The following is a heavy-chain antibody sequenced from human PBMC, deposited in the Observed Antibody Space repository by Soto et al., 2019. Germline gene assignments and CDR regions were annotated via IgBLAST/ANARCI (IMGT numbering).Heavy chain of an antibody. J-gene: IGHJ4*02. CDR2: ISSTGRTI. CDR3: ARSYSSGWEFDY. CDR1: GFTFSNYY. V-gene: IGHV3-11*01. Sequence: GGSLRLSCGASGFTFSNYYMSWIRQAPGKGLEWVSYISSTGRTIYYADSVKGRFTVSRDNAQNSLSLQLNSLRVEDTAVYYCARSYSSGWEFDYWGQGTQVTVSS. D-gene: IGHD6-19*01.